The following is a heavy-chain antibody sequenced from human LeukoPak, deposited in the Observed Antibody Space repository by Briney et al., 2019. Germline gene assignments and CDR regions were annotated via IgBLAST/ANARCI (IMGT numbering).Heavy chain of an antibody. CDR2: IWYDGSNK. V-gene: IGHV3-33*01. J-gene: IGHJ4*02. CDR1: GLSFSSYG. CDR3: ACHGGYGLY. D-gene: IGHD5-12*01. Sequence: GGSLGLSCAASGLSFSSYGMHWVRQAPGKGLEWVAVIWYDGSNKNYVDSVKGRFTISRDNSKNTLYLEMKSLRAEDTAVYYCACHGGYGLYWGQGILVTVSS.